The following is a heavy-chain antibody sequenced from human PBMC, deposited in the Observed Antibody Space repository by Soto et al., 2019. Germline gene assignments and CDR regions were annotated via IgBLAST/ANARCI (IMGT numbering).Heavy chain of an antibody. CDR1: GFTFSSYG. V-gene: IGHV3-30*18. D-gene: IGHD5-12*01. CDR2: ISYDGSNK. Sequence: GGSLRLSCAASGFTFSSYGMHWVRQAPGKGLEWVAVISYDGSNKYYADSVKGRFTISRDNSKNTLYLQMNSLRAEDTAVYYCAKDSVLRPYYYYYYMDVWGKGTTVTVSS. CDR3: AKDSVLRPYYYYYYMDV. J-gene: IGHJ6*03.